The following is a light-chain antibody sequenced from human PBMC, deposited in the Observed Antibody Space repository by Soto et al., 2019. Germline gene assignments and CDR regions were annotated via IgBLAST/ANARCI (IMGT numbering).Light chain of an antibody. CDR3: QQSYSTPPGT. J-gene: IGKJ1*01. CDR2: ATS. Sequence: DIQMTQSPSSLSASVGDRATITCRASQSISTYLIWYQQRPGKAPKLLIYATSSLQSGVPSRFSGSGSGTDFTLTISSLQPEDFATYYCQQSYSTPPGTFGQGTKVDIK. CDR1: QSISTY. V-gene: IGKV1-39*01.